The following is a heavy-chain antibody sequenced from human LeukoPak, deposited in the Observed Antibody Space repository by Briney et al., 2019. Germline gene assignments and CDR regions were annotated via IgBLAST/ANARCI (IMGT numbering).Heavy chain of an antibody. D-gene: IGHD3-3*01. CDR1: GYTFTGYY. J-gene: IGHJ4*02. V-gene: IGHV1-46*01. Sequence: ASVKVSCKASGYTFTGYYMHWVRQAPGQGLEWMGIINPSGGSTSYAQKFQGRVTMTRDMSTSTVYMELSSLRSEDTAVYYCARDLELSDFWSLGCDYWGQGTLVTVSS. CDR2: INPSGGST. CDR3: ARDLELSDFWSLGCDY.